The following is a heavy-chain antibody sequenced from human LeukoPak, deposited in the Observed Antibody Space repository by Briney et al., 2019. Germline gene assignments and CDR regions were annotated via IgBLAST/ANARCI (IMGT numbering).Heavy chain of an antibody. J-gene: IGHJ4*02. D-gene: IGHD5-18*01. CDR2: INPNSGGT. Sequence: ASVKVSCKASGYTFTGYYMHWVRQAPGQGLEWMRWINPNSGGTNYAQKFQGRVTMTRDTSISTAYMELSRLRSDDTAVYYCARERGRIQLWLQYYWGQGTLVTVSS. V-gene: IGHV1-2*02. CDR1: GYTFTGYY. CDR3: ARERGRIQLWLQYY.